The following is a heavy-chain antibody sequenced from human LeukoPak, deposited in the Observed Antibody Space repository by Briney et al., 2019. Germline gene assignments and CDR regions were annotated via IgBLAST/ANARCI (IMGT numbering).Heavy chain of an antibody. V-gene: IGHV3-74*01. CDR2: INSDGSST. CDR3: STGSGHAFDI. Sequence: GGSLRLSCAASGFTFSSYWMHWVRQVPGKGLVWVSRINSDGSSTSYADSVKGRFTISRDNAKKTLYVQMNRLRAEDTAVYYCSTGSGHAFDICGRGTMVTVSS. CDR1: GFTFSSYW. D-gene: IGHD3-10*01. J-gene: IGHJ3*02.